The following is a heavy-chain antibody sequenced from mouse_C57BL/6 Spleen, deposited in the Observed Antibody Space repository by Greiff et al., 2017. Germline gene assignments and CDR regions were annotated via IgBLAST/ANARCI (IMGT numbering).Heavy chain of an antibody. CDR1: GFSLTRYG. V-gene: IGHV2-5*01. CDR2: IWRGGST. CDR3: AKNYDYDGAWFAY. Sequence: QVQLQQSGPGLVQPSQSLSITCPASGFSLTRYGVHWVRQSPGQGLEWLGVIWRGGSTDYNAAFMSRLGITQDNSKSQVFVKMHNQQADDTTIYSCAKNYDYDGAWFAYWGQGTLVTVSA. D-gene: IGHD2-4*01. J-gene: IGHJ3*01.